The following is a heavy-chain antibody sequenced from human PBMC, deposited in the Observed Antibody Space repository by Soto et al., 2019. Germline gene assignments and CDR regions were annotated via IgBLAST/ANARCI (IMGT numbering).Heavy chain of an antibody. CDR3: AREIRSGYYKYWYFDL. V-gene: IGHV1-2*02. J-gene: IGHJ2*01. D-gene: IGHD3-3*01. Sequence: QVQLVQSGAEVKEPGASVKVSCKASGYTFTIYYIHWVRQAPGQGLEWMGWINPDSGGTKYGRKFQGGATMTRDTSISTLDMELSRLRSDDTAVYDCAREIRSGYYKYWYFDLWGRGTLVTVSS. CDR1: GYTFTIYY. CDR2: INPDSGGT.